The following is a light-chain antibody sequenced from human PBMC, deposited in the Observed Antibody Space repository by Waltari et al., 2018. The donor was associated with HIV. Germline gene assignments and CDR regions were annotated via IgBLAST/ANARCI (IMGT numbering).Light chain of an antibody. V-gene: IGLV2-11*01. CDR2: DVN. CDR1: FRAVGGYNF. CDR3: CSYAGSFTLL. Sequence: QSALTQPRSVSGSPGQSVTISCSGTFRAVGGYNFVSCYQQHSGKAPKLVIFDVNKRPSGVPDRFSGSKSGNTASLTVSGLQAEDEADYFCCSYAGSFTLLFGGGTNLAVL. J-gene: IGLJ3*02.